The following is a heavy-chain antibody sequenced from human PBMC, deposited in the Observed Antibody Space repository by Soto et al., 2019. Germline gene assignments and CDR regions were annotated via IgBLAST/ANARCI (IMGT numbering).Heavy chain of an antibody. Sequence: GESLKISCKGSGYNFANFWIGWVRQMPGKGLEWMGMIFPGDSDTKNSPSLEGQITMSVDKSDSSAYLQWRSLKASDTAIYYCAAGYSTGLDAFDIWGQGTMVTVS. CDR3: AAGYSTGLDAFDI. CDR1: GYNFANFW. CDR2: IFPGDSDT. V-gene: IGHV5-51*01. J-gene: IGHJ3*02. D-gene: IGHD2-8*02.